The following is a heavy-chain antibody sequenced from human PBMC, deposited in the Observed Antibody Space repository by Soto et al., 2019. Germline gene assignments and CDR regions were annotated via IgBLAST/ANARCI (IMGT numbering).Heavy chain of an antibody. CDR2: ISYDGSNK. CDR1: GFTFSSYG. V-gene: IGHV3-30*18. J-gene: IGHJ4*02. Sequence: QVRLVESGGGVGQPGRSLRRSCAASGFTFSSYGMHWVRQAPGKGLEWVAVISYDGSNKYYADSVKGRFTISRDNSKNTLYLQMNSLRAEDTAVYYCAKAPYSGYEIDYWGQGTLVTVSS. D-gene: IGHD5-12*01. CDR3: AKAPYSGYEIDY.